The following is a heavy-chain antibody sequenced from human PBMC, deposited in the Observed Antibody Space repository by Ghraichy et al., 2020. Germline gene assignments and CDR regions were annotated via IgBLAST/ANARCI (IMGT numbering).Heavy chain of an antibody. CDR3: ARHYYYYDSSGQGYFDY. CDR1: GYSFTSYW. CDR2: IYPGDSDT. V-gene: IGHV5-51*01. Sequence: GESLNISCKGSGYSFTSYWIGWVRQMPGKGLEWMGIIYPGDSDTRYSPSFQGQVTISADKSISTAYLQWSSLKASDTAMYYCARHYYYYDSSGQGYFDYWGQGTLVTVSS. J-gene: IGHJ4*02. D-gene: IGHD3-22*01.